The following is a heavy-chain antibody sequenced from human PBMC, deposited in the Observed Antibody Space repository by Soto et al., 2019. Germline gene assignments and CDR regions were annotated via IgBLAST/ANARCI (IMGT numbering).Heavy chain of an antibody. CDR2: ISSSSSYI. CDR3: ARPSLSGPIDAFDI. D-gene: IGHD3-3*01. CDR1: GLTFSSYR. Sequence: PGGSLRLSCAASGLTFSSYRMNWVRQAPGKGLEWVSSISSSSSYICYADSVKGRFTISRDNAKNSLYLQMNSLRAEDTAVYYCARPSLSGPIDAFDIRGQGTMVTVSS. V-gene: IGHV3-21*01. J-gene: IGHJ3*02.